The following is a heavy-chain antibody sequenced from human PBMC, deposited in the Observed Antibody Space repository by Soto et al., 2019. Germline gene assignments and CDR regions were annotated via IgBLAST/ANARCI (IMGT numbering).Heavy chain of an antibody. Sequence: QVQLVESGGGVVQPGRSLRLSCAASGFTFSSYGMHWVRQAPGKGLEWVAVISYDGSNKYYADSVKGRFTISRDNSKNTLYLQMNSLRAEDTAVYYCAKDRDRYCGGGSCYSIFDSWGQGTLVTVSS. CDR1: GFTFSSYG. CDR3: AKDRDRYCGGGSCYSIFDS. D-gene: IGHD2-15*01. V-gene: IGHV3-30*18. J-gene: IGHJ4*02. CDR2: ISYDGSNK.